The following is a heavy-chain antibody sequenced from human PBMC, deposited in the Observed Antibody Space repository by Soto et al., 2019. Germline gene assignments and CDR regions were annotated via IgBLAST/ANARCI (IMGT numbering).Heavy chain of an antibody. Sequence: GSLRLSCAASGFTFSSYAMSWVRQAPGKGLEWVSAISGSGGSTYYADSVKGRFTISRDNSKNTLYLQMNSLRAEDTAVYYCAREPRDDYGEMGAFDIWGQGTMVTVSS. CDR2: ISGSGGST. CDR3: AREPRDDYGEMGAFDI. J-gene: IGHJ3*02. D-gene: IGHD4-17*01. CDR1: GFTFSSYA. V-gene: IGHV3-23*01.